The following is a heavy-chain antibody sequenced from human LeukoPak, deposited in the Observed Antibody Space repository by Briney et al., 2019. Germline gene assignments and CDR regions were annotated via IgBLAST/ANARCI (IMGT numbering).Heavy chain of an antibody. V-gene: IGHV1-8*01. D-gene: IGHD6-13*01. Sequence: GASVKVSCKTSGYTFIGYDINWVRQAPGQGLEWMGWMKSNSGDTHFAQKFQGRLTMTRNTSISTAFMELSSLRSEDTAVYYRARGEYSSSWYPLDYWGQGSLVTVSS. CDR2: MKSNSGDT. CDR1: GYTFIGYD. CDR3: ARGEYSSSWYPLDY. J-gene: IGHJ4*02.